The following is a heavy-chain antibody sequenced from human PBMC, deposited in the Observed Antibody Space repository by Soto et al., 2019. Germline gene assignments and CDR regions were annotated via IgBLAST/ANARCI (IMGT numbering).Heavy chain of an antibody. V-gene: IGHV4-34*01. CDR3: ARGGGDFYMDV. J-gene: IGHJ6*03. CDR1: GGSFSDYY. D-gene: IGHD3-10*01. CDR2: INHGGST. Sequence: QVQLQQWGAGLLRPSETLSLTCAVYGGSFSDYYSSWVRQPPGKGLEWLGGINHGGSTNYNPSRKSGVTISVDTSKNQFFLKLSCVTAADTAVYYCARGGGDFYMDVWDKGTTVTVSS.